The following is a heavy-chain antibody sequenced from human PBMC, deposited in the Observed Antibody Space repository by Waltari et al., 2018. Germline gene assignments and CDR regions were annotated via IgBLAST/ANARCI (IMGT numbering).Heavy chain of an antibody. CDR2: ISSSGSTI. J-gene: IGHJ4*02. V-gene: IGHV3-48*03. D-gene: IGHD3-10*01. CDR3: ARGGILWFGDF. Sequence: EVPLVESGGGLVQPGGSLRLSCAAWGFPFSRSELHWVRQAPGKGLEWVSYISSSGSTIYDADSVKGRFTISRDNAKNSLYLQMNSLRAEDTAVYYCARGGILWFGDFWGQGTLVTVSS. CDR1: GFPFSRSE.